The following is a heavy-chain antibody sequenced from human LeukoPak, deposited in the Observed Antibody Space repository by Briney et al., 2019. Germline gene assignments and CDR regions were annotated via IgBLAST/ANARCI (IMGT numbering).Heavy chain of an antibody. J-gene: IGHJ4*02. CDR2: ISAYNGNT. V-gene: IGHV1-18*01. CDR3: ARASYCSDGSCYSDY. Sequence: ASVKVSCKASGYTFSSYSISWVRQAPGQGLEWMGWISAYNGNTIYAQKVKGRVTMTTDTSTTTAYKGLRSLKSDDTAVYYCARASYCSDGSCYSDYWGQGTLVTVSS. CDR1: GYTFSSYS. D-gene: IGHD2-15*01.